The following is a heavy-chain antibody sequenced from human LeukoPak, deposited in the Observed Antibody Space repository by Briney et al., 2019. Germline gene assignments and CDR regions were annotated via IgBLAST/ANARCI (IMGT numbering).Heavy chain of an antibody. Sequence: PGGSLRLSCAASGFTFSNYWMSWVRQAPGKGPEWVGDIKTDGSDKYYVGSVKGRFTISRDNAKNSLYLQMNSLRAEDTAVYYCARGTHSSGWYGNFDYWGQGTLVTVSS. J-gene: IGHJ4*02. CDR1: GFTFSNYW. CDR2: IKTDGSDK. CDR3: ARGTHSSGWYGNFDY. D-gene: IGHD6-19*01. V-gene: IGHV3-7*03.